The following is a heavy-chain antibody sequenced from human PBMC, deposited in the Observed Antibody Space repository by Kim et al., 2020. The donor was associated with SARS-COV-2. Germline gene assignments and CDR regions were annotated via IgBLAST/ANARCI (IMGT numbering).Heavy chain of an antibody. J-gene: IGHJ3*02. D-gene: IGHD1-26*01. Sequence: GGSLRLSCAASGFTFSSYAMHWVRQAPGKGLEWVAVISYDGSNKYYADSVKGRFTISRDNSKNTLYLQMNSLRAEDTAVYYCARTRGGSWLDAVDIWGQ. CDR1: GFTFSSYA. V-gene: IGHV3-30-3*01. CDR3: ARTRGGSWLDAVDI. CDR2: ISYDGSNK.